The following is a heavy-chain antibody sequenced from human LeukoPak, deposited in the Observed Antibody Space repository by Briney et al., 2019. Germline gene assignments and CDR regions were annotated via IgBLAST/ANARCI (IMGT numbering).Heavy chain of an antibody. Sequence: GASVKVSCKASGYTFTSYGISWVRQAPGQGLEWMGWISAYNGNTNYAQKLQGRVTMTTDTSTSTAYMELRGLRSDDTAVYYCAREYSWDIVVVPAAINAFDIWGQGTMVTVSS. V-gene: IGHV1-18*01. D-gene: IGHD2-2*02. CDR1: GYTFTSYG. CDR2: ISAYNGNT. CDR3: AREYSWDIVVVPAAINAFDI. J-gene: IGHJ3*02.